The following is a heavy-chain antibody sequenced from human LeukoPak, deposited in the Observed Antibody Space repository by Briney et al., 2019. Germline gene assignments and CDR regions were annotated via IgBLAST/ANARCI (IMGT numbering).Heavy chain of an antibody. CDR2: IKSKTDGGTT. CDR3: TTDLFIDGGYKKVIDY. CDR1: AFTFSNAW. J-gene: IGHJ4*02. V-gene: IGHV3-15*01. D-gene: IGHD5-24*01. Sequence: GGSLRLSCAASAFTFSNAWMSWVRQAPGKGLEWVGRIKSKTDGGTTDYAAPVKGRFTISRDDSKNTLYLQMNSLKTEDTAVYYCTTDLFIDGGYKKVIDYWGQGTLVTVSS.